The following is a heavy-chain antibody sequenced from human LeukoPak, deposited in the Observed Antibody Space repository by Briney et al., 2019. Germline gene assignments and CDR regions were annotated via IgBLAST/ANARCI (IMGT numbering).Heavy chain of an antibody. V-gene: IGHV4-59*01. J-gene: IGHJ4*02. CDR1: GGSISSYY. D-gene: IGHD3-3*01. CDR3: ARDPTIFGVGGIDY. CDR2: IYYSGST. Sequence: SETLSLTCTVSGGSISSYYWSWIRQPPGKGLEWIGYIYYSGSTNYNPSLKSRVTISVDTSKNQFPLKLSSVTAADTAVYYCARDPTIFGVGGIDYWGQGTLVTVSS.